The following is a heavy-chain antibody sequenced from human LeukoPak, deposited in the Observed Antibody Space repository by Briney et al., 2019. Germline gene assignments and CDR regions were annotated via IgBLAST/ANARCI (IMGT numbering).Heavy chain of an antibody. CDR3: ARDPSRRGYYDILTGYYPH. CDR2: ISAYNGNT. J-gene: IGHJ4*02. Sequence: VASEKVSCKASGYTFTSYGISWVRQAPGQGLEWMGWISAYNGNTNYAQKLQGRVTMTTDTSTSTAYMELRSLRSDDTAVYYCARDPSRRGYYDILTGYYPHWGQGTLVTVSS. CDR1: GYTFTSYG. D-gene: IGHD3-9*01. V-gene: IGHV1-18*04.